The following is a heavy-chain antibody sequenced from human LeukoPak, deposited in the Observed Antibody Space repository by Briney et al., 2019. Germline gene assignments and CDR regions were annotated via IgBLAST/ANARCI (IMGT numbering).Heavy chain of an antibody. CDR3: ARVRIAVAGKYYFDY. CDR2: FNPNSGGT. CDR1: GYTITGYH. Sequence: ASVKVSCKATGYTITGYHMHWVRQAPGQGLYWQGCFNPNSGGTNYAQKFQGRVTMTRDTSISTAYMELSRLRSDDTAVYYCARVRIAVAGKYYFDYWGQGTLVTVSS. J-gene: IGHJ4*02. D-gene: IGHD6-19*01. V-gene: IGHV1-2*02.